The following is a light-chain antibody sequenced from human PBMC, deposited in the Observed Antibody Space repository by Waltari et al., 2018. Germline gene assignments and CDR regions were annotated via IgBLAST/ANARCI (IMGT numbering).Light chain of an antibody. CDR1: PGIRNY. V-gene: IGKV1-16*01. Sequence: DIQMTQSPSSLSASVGDRVTITCRASPGIRNYLVWFQQKPGKAPKSLIVGASKLQNRVPSRFSGSGSGTEFTLTISNLEPEDCATYYCQQYETDPLTFGGGTKVEIK. CDR3: QQYETDPLT. CDR2: GAS. J-gene: IGKJ4*01.